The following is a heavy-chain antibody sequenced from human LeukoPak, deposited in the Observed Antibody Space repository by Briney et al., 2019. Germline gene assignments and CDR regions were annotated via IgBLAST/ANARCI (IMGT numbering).Heavy chain of an antibody. CDR1: GGSISSYY. J-gene: IGHJ4*02. CDR2: IYYSGST. CDR3: ARHRSTVTTTDY. D-gene: IGHD4-17*01. Sequence: TSSETLSLTCTVSGGSISSYYWSWIRQPPGKGLEWIGYIYYSGSTNYNPSLKSRVTISVDTSKNQFSLKLSSVTAADTAVYYCARHRSTVTTTDYWGQGTLVTVSS. V-gene: IGHV4-59*08.